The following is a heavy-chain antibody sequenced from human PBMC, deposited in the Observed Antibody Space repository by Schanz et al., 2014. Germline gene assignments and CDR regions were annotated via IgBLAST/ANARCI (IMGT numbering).Heavy chain of an antibody. Sequence: QVPLVQSGAEVTKPESSVKVSCTASEDPHSSYTISWVRQAPGQGLEWVGRIIPVVNFTNYAQKFQGRVTIMMDKSTTTAYMELRSLRSEDTAVYYCARGRGTYYEVYDSWGQGTLVTVSS. D-gene: IGHD1-26*01. J-gene: IGHJ4*02. V-gene: IGHV1-69*02. CDR2: IIPVVNFT. CDR1: EDPHSSYT. CDR3: ARGRGTYYEVYDS.